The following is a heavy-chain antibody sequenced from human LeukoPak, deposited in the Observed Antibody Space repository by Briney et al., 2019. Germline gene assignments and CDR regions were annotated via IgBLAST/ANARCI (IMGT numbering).Heavy chain of an antibody. CDR3: AKDRGTITVMVLVAGPGPSHFFDD. CDR1: GFTFHIYA. J-gene: IGHJ4*02. V-gene: IGHV3-23*01. Sequence: GGSLRLSCVASGFTFHIYAMSWVRQAPGEGLEWVSGISARGYSTYYADSVRGRFTISRDNSRSTLYLQMNSLRAEETATYYSAKDRGTITVMVLVAGPGPSHFFDDWGRGTLVTVSS. D-gene: IGHD3-22*01. CDR2: ISARGYST.